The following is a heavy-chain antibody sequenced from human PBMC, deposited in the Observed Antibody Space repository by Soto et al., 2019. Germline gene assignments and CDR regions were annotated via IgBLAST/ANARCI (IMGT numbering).Heavy chain of an antibody. V-gene: IGHV3-23*01. Sequence: GGSLRLSCAASGFTFSSYAMSWVRQAPGKGLEWVSAISGSGGSTYYADSVKGRFTISRDNSKNTPYLQMNSLRSEDTAVYYCAKTFMTTLDAFDIWGQGTMVTVSS. J-gene: IGHJ3*02. CDR2: ISGSGGST. CDR3: AKTFMTTLDAFDI. CDR1: GFTFSSYA. D-gene: IGHD3-16*01.